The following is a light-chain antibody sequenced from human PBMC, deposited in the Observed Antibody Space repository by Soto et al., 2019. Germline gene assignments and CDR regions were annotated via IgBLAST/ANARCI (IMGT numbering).Light chain of an antibody. J-gene: IGKJ5*01. CDR3: QQYNNWPPIT. V-gene: IGKV3-15*01. CDR1: QSVRNN. Sequence: EIVMTQYPATLSVSPGDTVTLSCRASQSVRNNLARYQQKPGQAPSLLIYGASTRATGIPARFSGSGSGTDFTLTISSLQSEDFALYYCQQYNNWPPITFGHGTRLEIK. CDR2: GAS.